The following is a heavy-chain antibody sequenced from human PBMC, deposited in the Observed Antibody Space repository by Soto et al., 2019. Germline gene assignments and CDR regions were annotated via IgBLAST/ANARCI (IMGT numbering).Heavy chain of an antibody. V-gene: IGHV3-74*01. CDR2: INSDGGIT. Sequence: GGFLRLSCAASGFTFSLSWRHWVRQGPGKRPVWVSRINSDGGITTYADSVKGRFTISRDNSKNTLYLQMNSLRAEDTAVYYCAKDAGYYYVGYWGQGTLVTVSS. CDR3: AKDAGYYYVGY. J-gene: IGHJ4*02. CDR1: GFTFSLSW. D-gene: IGHD3-22*01.